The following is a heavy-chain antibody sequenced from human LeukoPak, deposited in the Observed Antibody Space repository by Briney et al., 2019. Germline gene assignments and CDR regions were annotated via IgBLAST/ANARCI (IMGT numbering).Heavy chain of an antibody. CDR3: AKGSYYDSSGSFYFDY. CDR2: ISGSGDNT. J-gene: IGHJ4*02. D-gene: IGHD3-22*01. V-gene: IGHV3-23*01. Sequence: TGGSLRLSCAASGFTFSSYSMNWVRQAPGKGLEWVSGISGSGDNTYYADSVKGRFTISRDNSKNTLYVQVNSLGTEDTDAYYCAKGSYYDSSGSFYFDYWGQGTLVTVSS. CDR1: GFTFSSYS.